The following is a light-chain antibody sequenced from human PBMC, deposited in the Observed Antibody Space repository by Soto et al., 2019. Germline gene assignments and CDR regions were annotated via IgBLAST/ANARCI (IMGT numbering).Light chain of an antibody. J-gene: IGKJ1*01. CDR3: QQYNNWPRT. CDR2: GAS. Sequence: EIVLTQSPGTLSLSPGERATLSCRASQSVSSSSYLAWYQQKPGQAPRLLIYGASTRATGIPARFSGSGSGTEFTLTISSLQSEDFAVYYCQQYNNWPRTFGQGTKVEIK. V-gene: IGKV3-15*01. CDR1: QSVSSSSY.